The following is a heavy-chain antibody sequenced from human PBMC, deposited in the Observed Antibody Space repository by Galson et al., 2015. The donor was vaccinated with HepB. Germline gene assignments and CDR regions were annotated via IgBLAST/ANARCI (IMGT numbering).Heavy chain of an antibody. CDR1: GFSLSTSGMC. V-gene: IGHV2-70*11. D-gene: IGHD6-13*01. Sequence: PALVKPTQTLTLTCTFSGFSLSTSGMCVSWIRQPPGKALEWLARIDWDDDKYYSTSLKTRLTISKDTSKNQVVLTMTNMDPVDTATYYCARGTGIAAAGTRYFDLWGRGTLVTVSS. CDR3: ARGTGIAAAGTRYFDL. CDR2: IDWDDDK. J-gene: IGHJ2*01.